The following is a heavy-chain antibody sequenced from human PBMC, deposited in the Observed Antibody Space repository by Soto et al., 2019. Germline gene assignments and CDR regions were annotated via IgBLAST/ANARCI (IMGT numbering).Heavy chain of an antibody. CDR2: IYYSGST. CDR3: ARSYGSGSYNFDY. D-gene: IGHD3-10*01. V-gene: IGHV4-30-4*01. Sequence: PSETLSLTCTVSRGSISSGDYYWSWIRQPPGKGLEWIGYIYYSGSTSYNPSLKSRVTISVDTSKNQFSLKLSSVTAADTAVYYCARSYGSGSYNFDYWGQGTLVTVSS. J-gene: IGHJ4*02. CDR1: RGSISSGDYY.